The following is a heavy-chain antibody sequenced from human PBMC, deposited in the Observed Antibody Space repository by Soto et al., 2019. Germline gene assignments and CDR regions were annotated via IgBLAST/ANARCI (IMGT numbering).Heavy chain of an antibody. CDR3: ARELQGGARKAFDI. D-gene: IGHD3-16*01. V-gene: IGHV4-59*01. CDR2: IYYSGST. CDR1: SGSISTYY. J-gene: IGHJ3*02. Sequence: QVQLQESGPGLVKPSETLSLTCTVSSGSISTYYLSWIRQPPGKGLEWIGYIYYSGSTNYNPSLKSRVTISLDTSKNQFSLNLSSVTAADTAVYYCARELQGGARKAFDIWGQGTMVTVSS.